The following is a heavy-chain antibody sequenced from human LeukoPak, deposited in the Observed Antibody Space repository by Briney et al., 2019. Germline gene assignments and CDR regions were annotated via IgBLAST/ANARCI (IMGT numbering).Heavy chain of an antibody. CDR3: ARYGSGTYPRFDY. Sequence: PSETLSLTCTVSGGSISGYYWSWIRQPPGKGLEWIGYIYYSGSTNYNPSLQSRVTISVDTSKNQFSLNLSSVTAADTAGYYCARYGSGTYPRFDYWGRGTLVTVSS. V-gene: IGHV4-59*08. CDR2: IYYSGST. CDR1: GGSISGYY. J-gene: IGHJ4*02. D-gene: IGHD3-10*01.